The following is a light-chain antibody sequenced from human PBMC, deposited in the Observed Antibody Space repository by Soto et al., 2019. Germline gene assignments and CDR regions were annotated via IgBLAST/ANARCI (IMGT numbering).Light chain of an antibody. J-gene: IGKJ1*01. V-gene: IGKV1-5*01. CDR3: QQYNSYSGT. CDR1: QSLSSW. CDR2: DAS. Sequence: DIQMTQSPSTLSASVGDRATITCRASQSLSSWLAWYQQKPGKAPTLLIYDASSLESGVPSRFSGSGSGTEFTLTISSLQPDDFATYYCQQYNSYSGTFGQGTKVEIK.